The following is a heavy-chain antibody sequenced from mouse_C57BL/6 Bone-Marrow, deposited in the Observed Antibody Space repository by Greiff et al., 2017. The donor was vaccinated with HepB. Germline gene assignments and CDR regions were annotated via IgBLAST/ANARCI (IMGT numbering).Heavy chain of an antibody. D-gene: IGHD1-1*01. CDR1: GFTFSSYA. CDR2: ISDGGSYT. CDR3: ARGHYYGSSYYAMDY. Sequence: EVKLVESGGGLVKPGGSLKLSCAASGFTFSSYAMSWVRQTPEKRLEWVATISDGGSYTYYPDNVKGRFTISRDNAKNNLYLQMSHLKSEDTAMYYCARGHYYGSSYYAMDYWGQGTSVTVSS. V-gene: IGHV5-4*03. J-gene: IGHJ4*01.